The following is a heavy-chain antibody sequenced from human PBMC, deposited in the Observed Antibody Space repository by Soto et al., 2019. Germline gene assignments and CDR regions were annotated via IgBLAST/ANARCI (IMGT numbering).Heavy chain of an antibody. CDR3: ERARYSNAWHGFDL. Sequence: GGSLRLSCEASGLTLRGNRRSCVRPAPGRGLGWVAGIKHDGSVQHYVESVKRRFCISRDNGKKLLYVQMNGLRAEDTPLYYCERARYSNAWHGFDLWGQGTLVTVSS. CDR2: IKHDGSVQ. CDR1: GLTLRGNR. D-gene: IGHD4-4*01. V-gene: IGHV3-7*03. J-gene: IGHJ4*02.